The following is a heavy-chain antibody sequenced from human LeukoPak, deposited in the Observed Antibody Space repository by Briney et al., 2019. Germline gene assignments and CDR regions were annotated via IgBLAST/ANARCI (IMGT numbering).Heavy chain of an antibody. CDR1: GFTFSSYS. D-gene: IGHD2-15*01. V-gene: IGHV3-21*01. Sequence: GGSLRLSCAASGFTFSSYSMNWVRQAPGKGLEWVSSISGSSSYIYYADSVKGRITISRDNAKNSLYLQMNSLRAEDTAVYYCARDYHGGNLDYWGQGTLVTVSS. CDR2: ISGSSSYI. J-gene: IGHJ4*02. CDR3: ARDYHGGNLDY.